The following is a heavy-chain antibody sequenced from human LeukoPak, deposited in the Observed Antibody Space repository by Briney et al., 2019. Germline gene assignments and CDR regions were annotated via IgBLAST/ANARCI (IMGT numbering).Heavy chain of an antibody. CDR2: IYYSGST. CDR1: GGSISSGGYW. CDR3: ARVYYYDNSGYGKDYFDY. D-gene: IGHD3-22*01. V-gene: IGHV4-30-4*08. J-gene: IGHJ4*02. Sequence: SETLSLTCTVAGGSISSGGYWWSWIRQDPVKGLEWIGYIYYSGSTYYNPSLKSRVTISVDTSKNQFSLKLSSVTAADTAVYYCARVYYYDNSGYGKDYFDYWGQGTLVTVSS.